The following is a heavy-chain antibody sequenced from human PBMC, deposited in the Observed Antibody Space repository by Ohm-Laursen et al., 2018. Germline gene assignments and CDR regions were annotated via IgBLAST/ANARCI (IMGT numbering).Heavy chain of an antibody. CDR3: AREWFGSPGGFDY. J-gene: IGHJ4*02. Sequence: SLRLSCAASGFTFSSSAMSWVRQAPGKGLEWVSYISSSGSTIYYADSVKGRFTISRDNAKNSLYLQMNSLRAEDTAVYYCAREWFGSPGGFDYWGRGTLVTVSA. CDR2: ISSSGSTI. CDR1: GFTFSSSA. D-gene: IGHD3-10*01. V-gene: IGHV3-48*04.